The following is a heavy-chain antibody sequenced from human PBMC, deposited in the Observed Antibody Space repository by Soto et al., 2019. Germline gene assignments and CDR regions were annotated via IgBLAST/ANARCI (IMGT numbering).Heavy chain of an antibody. CDR2: IYDSGST. J-gene: IGHJ4*02. V-gene: IGHV4-59*01. D-gene: IGHD2-15*01. CDR3: AAAPRY. CDR1: GGSISNYY. Sequence: QVQLQESGPGLVKPSETLSLTSTVSGGSISNYYWSWVRQPPGKGLEWIGYIYDSGSTNYNPSLKSRVTISVDTSKNQFSLRLTSVTAADTAVYYCAAAPRYWGQGTLVTVSS.